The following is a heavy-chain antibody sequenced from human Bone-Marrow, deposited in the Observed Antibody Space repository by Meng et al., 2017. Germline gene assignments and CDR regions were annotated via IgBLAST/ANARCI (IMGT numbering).Heavy chain of an antibody. V-gene: IGHV1-2*06. J-gene: IGHJ4*02. D-gene: IGHD2-21*01. CDR2: INPNNGDT. Sequence: ASVKVSCKASGYTLTAYYIHWVRQAPGQGLEWMGRINPNNGDTLYAQKFQGRVSMTGDTSISTAYVELSSLRSDDTAVYYCVRDENISLGKLFGDYWGQGTMVTVSS. CDR1: GYTLTAYY. CDR3: VRDENISLGKLFGDY.